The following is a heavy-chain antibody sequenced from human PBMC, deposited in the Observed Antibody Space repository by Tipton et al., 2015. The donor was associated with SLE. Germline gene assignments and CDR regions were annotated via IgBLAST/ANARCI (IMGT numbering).Heavy chain of an antibody. CDR3: ASGNYYGLGNWYYFDY. Sequence: LRLSCTVSGYSISSGYYWGWIRQPPGKGLEWIGSIYHSGSTYYNPSLKSRVTISVDTSKNQFSLKLSSVTAADTAVYYCASGNYYGLGNWYYFDYWGQGTLVTVSS. J-gene: IGHJ4*02. CDR1: GYSISSGYY. D-gene: IGHD3-10*01. V-gene: IGHV4-38-2*02. CDR2: IYHSGST.